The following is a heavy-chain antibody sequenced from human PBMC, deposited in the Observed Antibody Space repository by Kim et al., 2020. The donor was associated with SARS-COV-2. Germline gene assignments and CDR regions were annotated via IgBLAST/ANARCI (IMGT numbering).Heavy chain of an antibody. CDR2: IYYSGST. Sequence: SETLSLTCTVSGGSISSYYWSWIRQPPGKGLEWIGYIYYSGSTNYNPSLKSRVTISVDTSKNQFSLKLSSVTAADTAVYYCARVGGEEYSGYDCLDYWGQGTLVTVSS. D-gene: IGHD5-12*01. CDR3: ARVGGEEYSGYDCLDY. CDR1: GGSISSYY. J-gene: IGHJ4*02. V-gene: IGHV4-59*13.